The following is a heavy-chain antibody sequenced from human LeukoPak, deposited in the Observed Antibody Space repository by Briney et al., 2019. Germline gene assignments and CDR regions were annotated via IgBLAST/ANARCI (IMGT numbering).Heavy chain of an antibody. J-gene: IGHJ6*04. CDR3: ARRSMVQHLDV. CDR1: GYIFTSHA. V-gene: IGHV7-4-1*02. CDR2: IETNTGNP. Sequence: ASVKVSCKASGYIFTSHAMNWVRQAPGQGLEWMGWIETNTGNPTYDQGFTGRFVFSLDTSVTTAYLQISSLKAEDTAVYYCARRSMVQHLDVWGKGTTVTVSS. D-gene: IGHD3-10*01.